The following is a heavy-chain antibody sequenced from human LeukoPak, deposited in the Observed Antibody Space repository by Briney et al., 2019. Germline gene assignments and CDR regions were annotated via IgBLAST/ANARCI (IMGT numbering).Heavy chain of an antibody. J-gene: IGHJ4*02. D-gene: IGHD6-13*01. CDR2: MNPNSGNT. CDR3: ASGSSWYEGAY. V-gene: IGHV1-8*03. CDR1: GYTFTSYD. Sequence: ASVKVSCKASGYTFTSYDINWVRQATGQGLEWMGWMNPNSGNTGYAQKFQGRVTITRNTSISTAYMELSSLRSEDTAVYYCASGSSWYEGAYWGQGTLVNVSS.